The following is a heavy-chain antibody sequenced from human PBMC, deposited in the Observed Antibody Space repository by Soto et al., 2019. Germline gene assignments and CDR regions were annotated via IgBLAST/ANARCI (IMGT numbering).Heavy chain of an antibody. CDR1: GYTFTSYG. V-gene: IGHV1-18*04. D-gene: IGHD3-22*01. CDR2: ISAYNGNT. Sequence: ASVKVSCKASGYTFTSYGISWVRQAPGQGLEWMGWISAYNGNTNYAQKLQGRVTMTTDISTSTAYMELRSLRSDDTAVYYCARGMDYYDSSGYYYGYWGQGTLVTVSS. CDR3: ARGMDYYDSSGYYYGY. J-gene: IGHJ4*02.